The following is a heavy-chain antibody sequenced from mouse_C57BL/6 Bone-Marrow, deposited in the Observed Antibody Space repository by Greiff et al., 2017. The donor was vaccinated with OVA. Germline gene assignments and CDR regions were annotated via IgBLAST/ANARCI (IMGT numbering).Heavy chain of an antibody. J-gene: IGHJ2*01. D-gene: IGHD4-1*01. Sequence: QVQLQQPGAELVRPGSSVKLSCKASGYTFTSYWMDWVKQRPGQGLEWIGNIYPSDSESHYNQKFKDKATLTVDKSSSTAYMQLSSLTSEDSAVYYCARERLGLGYGGQGTTLTVSS. V-gene: IGHV1-61*01. CDR1: GYTFTSYW. CDR2: IYPSDSES. CDR3: ARERLGLGY.